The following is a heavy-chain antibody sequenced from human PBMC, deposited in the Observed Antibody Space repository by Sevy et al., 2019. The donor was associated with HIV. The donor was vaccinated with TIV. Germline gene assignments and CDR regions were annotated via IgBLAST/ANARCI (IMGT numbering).Heavy chain of an antibody. D-gene: IGHD6-19*01. CDR3: ARPAVADPYYGMDV. V-gene: IGHV4-39*01. Sequence: SETLSLTCTVSGGSISSSSYYWGWIRQPPGKGLEWIGSIYYSGSTYYNPSLKSRVTISVDTSKNQFSLKLSSVTAADTAVYYCARPAVADPYYGMDVWGQGTTVTVSS. J-gene: IGHJ6*02. CDR2: IYYSGST. CDR1: GGSISSSSYY.